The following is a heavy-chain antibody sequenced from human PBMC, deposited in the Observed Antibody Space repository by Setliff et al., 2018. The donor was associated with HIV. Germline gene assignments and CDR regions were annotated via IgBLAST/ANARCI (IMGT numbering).Heavy chain of an antibody. CDR3: VRLTADRTNYYYYMDV. CDR1: GNTFTSYG. CDR2: IDSNNGNR. Sequence: GASVKVSCKASGNTFTSYGISWVRQAPGQGLEWMGWIDSNNGNRNFAQKFRGRVTMTTDISTNTAYMEVRSLSFDDTAVYYCVRLTADRTNYYYYMDVWGKGTTVTVSS. J-gene: IGHJ6*03. D-gene: IGHD2-8*01. V-gene: IGHV1-18*01.